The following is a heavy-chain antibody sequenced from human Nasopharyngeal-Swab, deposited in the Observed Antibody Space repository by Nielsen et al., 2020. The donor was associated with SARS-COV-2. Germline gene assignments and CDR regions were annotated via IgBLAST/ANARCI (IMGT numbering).Heavy chain of an antibody. Sequence: GESLKISCVASGYSFRTYGMSWVRQAPGKGLEWVAAIVGSGDISGSGGNTYYADSVKGRSAISRDNSKNTLSLQMNSLRAEDTAVYYCAKDLRGPYFFWGQGTLVTVSS. CDR3: AKDLRGPYFF. CDR1: GYSFRTYG. CDR2: IVGSGDISGSGGNT. D-gene: IGHD2/OR15-2a*01. J-gene: IGHJ4*02. V-gene: IGHV3-23*01.